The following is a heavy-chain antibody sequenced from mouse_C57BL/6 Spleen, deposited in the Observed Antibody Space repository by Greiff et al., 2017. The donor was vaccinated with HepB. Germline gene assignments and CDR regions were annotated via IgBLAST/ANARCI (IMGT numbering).Heavy chain of an antibody. V-gene: IGHV6-3*01. CDR1: GFTFSNYW. CDR3: TVYYYATGFAY. Sequence: EVQWVESGGGLVQPGGSMKLSCVASGFTFSNYWMNWVRQSPEKGLEWVAQIRLKSDNYATHYAESVKGRFTISRDDSKSSVYLQMNNLRAEDTGIYYCTVYYYATGFAYWGQGTLVTVSA. J-gene: IGHJ3*01. CDR2: IRLKSDNYAT. D-gene: IGHD1-1*01.